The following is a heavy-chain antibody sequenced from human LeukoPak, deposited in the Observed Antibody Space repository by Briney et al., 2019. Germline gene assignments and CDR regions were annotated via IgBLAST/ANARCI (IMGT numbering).Heavy chain of an antibody. D-gene: IGHD3-10*01. J-gene: IGHJ6*03. Sequence: PSETLSLTCAVYVGSFSGYYWSWIRQPPGKGLEGIGEINHSGSTNYNSSLKSRVTISVDTSKNQFSQKLSSVTAADTAVYYCARGYYGSGSHCCHMDVWGKGTTITVS. V-gene: IGHV4-34*01. CDR3: ARGYYGSGSHCCHMDV. CDR1: VGSFSGYY. CDR2: INHSGST.